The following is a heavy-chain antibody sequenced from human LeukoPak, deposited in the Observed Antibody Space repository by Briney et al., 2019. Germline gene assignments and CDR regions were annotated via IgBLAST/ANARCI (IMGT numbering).Heavy chain of an antibody. V-gene: IGHV1-46*01. CDR3: ARGRRYDFWSGYQPAPTGGVDY. Sequence: ASVKVSCKASGYTFTSYYMHWVRQAPGQGLEWMGIINPSGGSTSYAQKFQGRVTMTRDTSTSTAYMELSRLRSDDTAVYYCARGRRYDFWSGYQPAPTGGVDYWGQGTLVTVSS. D-gene: IGHD3-3*01. CDR2: INPSGGST. J-gene: IGHJ4*02. CDR1: GYTFTSYY.